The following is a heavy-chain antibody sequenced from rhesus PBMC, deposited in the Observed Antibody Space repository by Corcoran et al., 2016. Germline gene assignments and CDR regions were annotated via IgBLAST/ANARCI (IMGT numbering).Heavy chain of an antibody. D-gene: IGHD3-28*01. J-gene: IGHJ4*01. CDR2: IYGSGGST. Sequence: QVQLQESGPGLVKPSETLSLTCPVSGGSISDSYYWTWIRQPPGQGLAWMGRIYGSGGSTNYNPSLKTRVTISKDTSKNQFSLKLTSVTAADTAVYYCARVTPSYYYDSGYYFDYWGQGVLVTVSS. CDR1: GGSISDSYY. V-gene: IGHV4-106*01. CDR3: ARVTPSYYYDSGYYFDY.